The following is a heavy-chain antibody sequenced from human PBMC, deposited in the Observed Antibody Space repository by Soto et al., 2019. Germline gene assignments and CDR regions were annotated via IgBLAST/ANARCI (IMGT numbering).Heavy chain of an antibody. CDR2: ISGSGGST. J-gene: IGHJ6*02. CDR3: AKGDIVVVPAAIRASYYYGMDV. D-gene: IGHD2-2*01. Sequence: LRLSCAASGFTFSSYAMSWVRQAPGKGLEWVSAISGSGGSTYYADSVKGRFTISRDNSKNTLYLQMNSLRAEDTAVYYCAKGDIVVVPAAIRASYYYGMDVWGQGTTVTVSS. V-gene: IGHV3-23*01. CDR1: GFTFSSYA.